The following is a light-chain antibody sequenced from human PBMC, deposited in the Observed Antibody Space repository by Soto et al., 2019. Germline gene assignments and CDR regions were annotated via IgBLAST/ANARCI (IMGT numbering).Light chain of an antibody. J-gene: IGKJ5*01. Sequence: DIQMTQSPSTLSGSVGDRVTITCRASQTISSWLAWYQQKPGKAPKLLIYKASTLKSGVPSRFSGSGSGTDFTLTISSLQPEDLATYYCLESSSALTFGQGTPLEIK. CDR1: QTISSW. CDR3: LESSSALT. V-gene: IGKV1-5*03. CDR2: KAS.